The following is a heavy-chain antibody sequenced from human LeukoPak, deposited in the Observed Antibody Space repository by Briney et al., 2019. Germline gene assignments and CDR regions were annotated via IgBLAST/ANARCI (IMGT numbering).Heavy chain of an antibody. CDR2: IYCSGST. Sequence: SETLSLTCTVSGGSISSYYWSWIRQPPGKGLEWIGYIYCSGSTNYNPSLKSRVTISVDTSKNQFSLKLSSVTAADTAVYYCARVPRAVSGAFDIWGQGTMVTVSS. D-gene: IGHD5/OR15-5a*01. V-gene: IGHV4-59*01. CDR1: GGSISSYY. CDR3: ARVPRAVSGAFDI. J-gene: IGHJ3*02.